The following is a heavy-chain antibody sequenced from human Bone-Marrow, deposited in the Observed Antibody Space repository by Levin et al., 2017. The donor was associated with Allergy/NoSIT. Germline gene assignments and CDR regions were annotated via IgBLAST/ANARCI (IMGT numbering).Heavy chain of an antibody. CDR3: ARGGGGAAGAAFDV. D-gene: IGHD6-13*01. CDR2: SSGHGSTV. J-gene: IGHJ3*01. CDR1: GFTSRDYY. Sequence: LSLTCVASGFTSRDYYLSWVRQAPGKGLEWISYSSGHGSTVYYVDSLKGRFTISRDNAENSLNLQMNSLRVEDTALYYCARGGGGAAGAAFDVWGHGTMVIVSS. V-gene: IGHV3-11*01.